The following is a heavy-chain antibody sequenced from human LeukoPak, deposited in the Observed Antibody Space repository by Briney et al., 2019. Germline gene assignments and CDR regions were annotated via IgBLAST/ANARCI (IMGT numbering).Heavy chain of an antibody. D-gene: IGHD3-10*01. CDR3: AKILLWFGELYDY. Sequence: GGSLRLSCAASGFTFSSYAMSWVRQAPGKGLEWVSAISGSGGSTYYADSVKGRFTISRDNSKNTLYLQMNSLRAEDTAVYYSAKILLWFGELYDYWGQGTLVTVSS. J-gene: IGHJ4*02. V-gene: IGHV3-23*01. CDR1: GFTFSSYA. CDR2: ISGSGGST.